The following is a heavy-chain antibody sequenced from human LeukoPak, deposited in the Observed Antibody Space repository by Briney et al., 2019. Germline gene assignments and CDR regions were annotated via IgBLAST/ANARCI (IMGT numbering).Heavy chain of an antibody. CDR3: ARERGPARG. J-gene: IGHJ4*02. CDR2: TYYSGST. V-gene: IGHV4-30-4*01. Sequence: PSETLSLTCTVSGGSISSGDYYWSWIRQPPGKGLEWIGYTYYSGSTYYNPSLKSRVTISVDTSKNQFSLKLSSVTAADTAVYYCARERGPARGWGQGTLVTVSP. D-gene: IGHD3-10*01. CDR1: GGSISSGDYY.